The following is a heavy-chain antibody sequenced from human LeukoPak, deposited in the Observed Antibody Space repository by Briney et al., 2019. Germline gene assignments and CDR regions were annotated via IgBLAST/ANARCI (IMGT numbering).Heavy chain of an antibody. D-gene: IGHD3-22*01. J-gene: IGHJ4*02. CDR1: GFTVSSNY. CDR3: ASGSYYDLYFAY. CDR2: IYSGGST. V-gene: IGHV3-66*01. Sequence: PGGSLRLSCAASGFTVSSNYMSWVRQAPGKGLEWVSVIYSGGSTYYADSVKGRFTISRDNSKNTLYLQMSSLRAEDTAVYYCASGSYYDLYFAYWGQGTLVTVSS.